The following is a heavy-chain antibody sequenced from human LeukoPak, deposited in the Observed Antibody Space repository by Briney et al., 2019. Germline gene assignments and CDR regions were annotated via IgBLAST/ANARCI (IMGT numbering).Heavy chain of an antibody. Sequence: PGGSLRLSCAASGFTFSSYGMHWVRRPPGKGLEWVAVISYDGINKYHADSVKGRFTISRDNSKNTLYLQMNSLRAEDTALYYCANLYGVSGLDYWGQGTLVTVSS. CDR1: GFTFSSYG. D-gene: IGHD4-17*01. CDR2: ISYDGINK. V-gene: IGHV3-30*18. CDR3: ANLYGVSGLDY. J-gene: IGHJ4*02.